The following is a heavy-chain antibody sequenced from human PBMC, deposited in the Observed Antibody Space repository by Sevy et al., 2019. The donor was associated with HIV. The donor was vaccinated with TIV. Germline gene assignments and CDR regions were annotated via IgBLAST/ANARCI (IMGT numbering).Heavy chain of an antibody. D-gene: IGHD4-4*01. CDR1: GYTFTSYG. J-gene: IGHJ6*02. V-gene: IGHV1-18*01. CDR2: ISAYNGNT. Sequence: ASVKVSCKASGYTFTSYGISWVRQAPGQGLEWMGWISAYNGNTNYAQKLQGRVTMTTDTSTSTAYMELRSLRFDDTAVYYCARDRAGTVTTRPYYYYGMDVWGQGTTVTVSS. CDR3: ARDRAGTVTTRPYYYYGMDV.